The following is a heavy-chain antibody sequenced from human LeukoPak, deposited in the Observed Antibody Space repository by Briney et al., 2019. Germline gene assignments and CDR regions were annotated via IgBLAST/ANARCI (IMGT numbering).Heavy chain of an antibody. CDR3: AKTLSQGYGDYVACMDV. J-gene: IGHJ6*02. CDR1: GFTFSSYA. D-gene: IGHD4-17*01. CDR2: ISGNGGST. V-gene: IGHV3-23*01. Sequence: GGSPRLSCAASGFTFSSYAMSWVRQAPGKGLEWVSAISGNGGSTYYADSVKGRFTISRDNSKNTLYLQMNSLRAEDTAVYYCAKTLSQGYGDYVACMDVWGQGTTVTVSS.